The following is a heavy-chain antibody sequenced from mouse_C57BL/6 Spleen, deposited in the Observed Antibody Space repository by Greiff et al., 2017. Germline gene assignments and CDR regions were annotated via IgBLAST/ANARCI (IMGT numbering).Heavy chain of an antibody. CDR3: AVGGSYWYFDF. J-gene: IGHJ1*03. CDR2: IDPSDSYT. CDR1: GYTFTSYW. V-gene: IGHV1-59*01. Sequence: VQLQQPGAELVRPGTSVKLSCKASGYTFTSYWMHWVKQRPGQGLEWIGVIDPSDSYTNYNQKFKGKATLTVDTSSSTAYMQRSSLTSEDSAVYYCAVGGSYWYFDFWGTGTTVTVST.